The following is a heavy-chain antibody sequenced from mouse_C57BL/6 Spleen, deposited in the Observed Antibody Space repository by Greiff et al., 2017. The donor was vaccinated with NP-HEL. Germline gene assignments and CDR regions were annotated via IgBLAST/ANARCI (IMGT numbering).Heavy chain of an antibody. D-gene: IGHD2-12*01. Sequence: QVQLQQPGAELVKPGASVKMSCKASGYTFTSYWIPWVKQRPGQGLEWIGDIYPGSGSTNYNEKFKGKATLTVDTSSSTAYMQLSSLTSEDSAVYYCARGGVYRGYCDMDVWGKGTSVTVSS. CDR2: IYPGSGST. J-gene: IGHJ1*03. V-gene: IGHV1-55*01. CDR3: ARGGVYRGYCDMDV. CDR1: GYTFTSYW.